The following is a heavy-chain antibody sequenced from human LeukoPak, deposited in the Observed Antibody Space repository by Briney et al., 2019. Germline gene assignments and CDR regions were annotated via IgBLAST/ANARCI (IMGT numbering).Heavy chain of an antibody. V-gene: IGHV3-30*03. CDR2: ISFDGSNK. CDR3: ARAGTMIRGGPDSFDI. D-gene: IGHD3-10*01. Sequence: GGSLRLSCAASEFTYGMHWVRQAPGKGLEWVAVISFDGSNKYYADSVKGRFTISRDISKNTLYLQMSSLRAEDTAVYHCARAGTMIRGGPDSFDIWGQGTMVTVSS. CDR1: EFTYG. J-gene: IGHJ3*02.